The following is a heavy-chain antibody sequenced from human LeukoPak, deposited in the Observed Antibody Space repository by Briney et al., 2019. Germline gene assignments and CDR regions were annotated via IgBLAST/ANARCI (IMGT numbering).Heavy chain of an antibody. Sequence: SETLSLTCAVYGGSFSGYYWSWIRQPAGKGLEWIGRIYTSGSTNYNPSLKSRVTISVDTSKNQFSLKLSSVTAADTAVYYCACLYGDYDGYFDYWGQGTLVTVSS. V-gene: IGHV4-59*10. CDR2: IYTSGST. D-gene: IGHD4-17*01. CDR1: GGSFSGYY. J-gene: IGHJ4*02. CDR3: ACLYGDYDGYFDY.